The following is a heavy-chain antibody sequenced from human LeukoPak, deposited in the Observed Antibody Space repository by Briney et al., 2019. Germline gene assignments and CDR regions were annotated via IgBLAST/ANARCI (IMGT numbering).Heavy chain of an antibody. CDR2: ISSSNNYI. V-gene: IGHV3-21*04. J-gene: IGHJ4*02. D-gene: IGHD3-22*01. Sequence: PGGSLRLSCAASGFTFSSYSMNWVRQAPGKGLEWVSSISSSNNYIYYADSVEGRFTISRDNAKNSLYLQMNSLRAEDTALYYCAKDRSPFITLFDYWGQGTLVTVSS. CDR3: AKDRSPFITLFDY. CDR1: GFTFSSYS.